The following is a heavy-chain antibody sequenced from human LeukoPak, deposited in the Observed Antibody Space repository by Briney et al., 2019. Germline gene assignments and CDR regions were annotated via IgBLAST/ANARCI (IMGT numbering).Heavy chain of an antibody. Sequence: SDTLSLTCTVSGGSISNFYWTWIRQPPGKGLEWIGDIYSSGTTTYNPSLKSRVTMSLDTSKNQFSLKVSSVTAADTAVYCCARLFSGWSDYWGQGTLVTVSS. D-gene: IGHD6-19*01. V-gene: IGHV4-4*08. J-gene: IGHJ4*02. CDR3: ARLFSGWSDY. CDR2: IYSSGTT. CDR1: GGSISNFY.